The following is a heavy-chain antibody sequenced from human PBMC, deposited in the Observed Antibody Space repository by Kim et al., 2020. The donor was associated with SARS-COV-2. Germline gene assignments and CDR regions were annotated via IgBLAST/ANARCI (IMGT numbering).Heavy chain of an antibody. CDR1: GFTFSSYG. Sequence: GGSLRLSCAASGFTFSSYGMHWVRQAPGKGLEWVAVISYDGSNKYYADSVKGRFTISRDNSKNTLYLQMNSLRAEDTAVYYCAKVSSEIAAAGHFDYWGQGTLVTVSS. V-gene: IGHV3-30*18. CDR3: AKVSSEIAAAGHFDY. J-gene: IGHJ4*02. CDR2: ISYDGSNK. D-gene: IGHD6-13*01.